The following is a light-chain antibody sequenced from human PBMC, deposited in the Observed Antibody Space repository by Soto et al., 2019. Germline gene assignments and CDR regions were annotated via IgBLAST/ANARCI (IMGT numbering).Light chain of an antibody. V-gene: IGLV2-14*01. J-gene: IGLJ1*01. CDR3: SSYTSSSTLYV. CDR2: DVS. CDR1: SSDVGGYNY. Sequence: QSALTQPASVSGSPGKSITISCTGTSSDVGGYNYVSWYQQHPGKAPKLMIYDVSNRPSGVSNRFSGSKSGNTASLTISGLQAEDEADYYCSSYTSSSTLYVFGTGTQLTVL.